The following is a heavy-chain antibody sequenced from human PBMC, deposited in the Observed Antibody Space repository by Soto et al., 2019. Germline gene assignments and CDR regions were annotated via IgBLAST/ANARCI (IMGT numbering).Heavy chain of an antibody. CDR1: GFTPSSYW. J-gene: IGHJ3*02. CDR2: IKQDRREK. Sequence: PDGTLRLSCAASGFTPSSYWMSWVRQAPEKGLEWVAKIKQDRREKCCVDAVKGRFTNSRDSAKKSLYLQMNSLRGENTAVYYCARLIWNDAPPLLYFFDIWGQGTMVTVSS. V-gene: IGHV3-7*01. D-gene: IGHD1-1*01. CDR3: ARLIWNDAPPLLYFFDI.